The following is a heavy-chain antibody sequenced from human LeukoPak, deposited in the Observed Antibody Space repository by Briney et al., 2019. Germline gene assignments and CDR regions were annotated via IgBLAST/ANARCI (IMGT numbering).Heavy chain of an antibody. Sequence: GASVKVSCKASGYTFTSYGISWVRQAPGQGLEWMGWISAYNGNTNYAQKLQGRVTMTTGTSTSTAYMELRSLRSDDTAVYYCARDPMYYYDSSGYYKTTDYWGQGTLVTVSS. CDR1: GYTFTSYG. CDR2: ISAYNGNT. V-gene: IGHV1-18*01. J-gene: IGHJ4*02. D-gene: IGHD3-22*01. CDR3: ARDPMYYYDSSGYYKTTDY.